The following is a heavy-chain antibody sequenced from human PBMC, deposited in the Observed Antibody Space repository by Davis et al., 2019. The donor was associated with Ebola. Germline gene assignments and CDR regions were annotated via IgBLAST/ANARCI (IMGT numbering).Heavy chain of an antibody. CDR1: GFSFRNYA. J-gene: IGHJ5*02. V-gene: IGHV3-30-3*01. CDR2: ISPNDNKD. Sequence: GESLKTPCVAPGFSFRNYAMHWVRQAPGRGPEWVALISPNDNKDYYADSVKGRFTISRDISKSTLFMEMNSLTAEDTAVYYCAKDGGNQMSTHNWFDTWGQGTLVTVSS. D-gene: IGHD3-16*01. CDR3: AKDGGNQMSTHNWFDT.